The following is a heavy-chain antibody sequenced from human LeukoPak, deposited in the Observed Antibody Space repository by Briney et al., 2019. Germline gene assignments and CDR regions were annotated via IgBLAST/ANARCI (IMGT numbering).Heavy chain of an antibody. CDR2: IFPGDSGV. CDR1: GYSFTNYW. Sequence: GESLKISCQASGYSFTNYWIGWVRQMPGKGLEWMAIIFPGDSGVRYNPSFRGQVTISADKSINTAYLQWSSLGASDTAMYYCARRPSYYFDFWGQGILVTVSS. CDR3: ARRPSYYFDF. J-gene: IGHJ4*02. D-gene: IGHD2-2*01. V-gene: IGHV5-51*01.